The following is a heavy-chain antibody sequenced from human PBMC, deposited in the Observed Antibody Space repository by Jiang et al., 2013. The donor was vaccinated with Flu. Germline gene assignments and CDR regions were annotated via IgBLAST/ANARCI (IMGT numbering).Heavy chain of an antibody. Sequence: KASGFTFTSSAMQWVRQARGQRLEWIGWIVVGSGNTNYAQKFQERVTITRDMSTSTAYMELSSLRSEDTAVYYCAALYCSGGSCYSGYYGMDVWGQGTTVTVSS. V-gene: IGHV1-58*02. CDR1: GFTFTSSA. CDR3: AALYCSGGSCYSGYYGMDV. CDR2: IVVGSGNT. J-gene: IGHJ6*02. D-gene: IGHD2-15*01.